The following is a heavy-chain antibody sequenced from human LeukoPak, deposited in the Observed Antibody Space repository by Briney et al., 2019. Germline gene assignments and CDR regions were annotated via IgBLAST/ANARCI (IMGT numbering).Heavy chain of an antibody. CDR1: GGSISSYY. V-gene: IGHV4-4*07. J-gene: IGHJ4*02. D-gene: IGHD6-19*01. CDR2: IYTSGST. Sequence: SETLSLTCTVSGGSISSYYWSWIRQPAGKGLEWIGRIYTSGSTNYNPSLKSRVTISVDKSKDQFSLKLSSVTAADTAVYYCARDRQWPPSDWGQGTLVTVSS. CDR3: ARDRQWPPSD.